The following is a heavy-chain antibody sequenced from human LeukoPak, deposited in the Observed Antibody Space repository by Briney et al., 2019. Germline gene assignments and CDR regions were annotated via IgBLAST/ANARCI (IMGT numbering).Heavy chain of an antibody. CDR3: ARSASGPRRSSSWYFDY. D-gene: IGHD6-13*01. J-gene: IGHJ4*02. Sequence: PGGSLRLSCAASGFTVSSNYMSWVRQAPGKGLEWVSVIYSGGSTYYADSVKGRFTISRDNSKNTLYLQMNSLRAEDTAVYYCARSASGPRRSSSWYFDYWGQGTLVTVSS. V-gene: IGHV3-53*01. CDR2: IYSGGST. CDR1: GFTVSSNY.